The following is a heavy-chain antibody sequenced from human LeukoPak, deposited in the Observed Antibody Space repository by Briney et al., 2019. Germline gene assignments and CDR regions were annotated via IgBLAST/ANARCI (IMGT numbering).Heavy chain of an antibody. V-gene: IGHV4-59*08. CDR1: GGSISGYY. D-gene: IGHD2-2*01. J-gene: IGHJ6*03. Sequence: SETLSLTCTVSGGSISGYYWGWNRQPPGKGLEWIGYIYYSGSTNYNPSLKSRVTISVDTSKNQFSLKLSSVTAADTAVYYCARRAGYCSCTSCYYYYYYYMDVWGKGTTVTVSS. CDR3: ARRAGYCSCTSCYYYYYYYMDV. CDR2: IYYSGST.